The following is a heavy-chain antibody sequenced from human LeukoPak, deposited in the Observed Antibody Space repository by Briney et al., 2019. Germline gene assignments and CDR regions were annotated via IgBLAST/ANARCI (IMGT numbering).Heavy chain of an antibody. CDR3: AREYSGFDY. CDR2: IYYSGST. CDR1: GGSISSYY. D-gene: IGHD1-26*01. J-gene: IGHJ4*02. V-gene: IGHV4-59*12. Sequence: LETLSLTCTVSGGSISSYYWSWIRQPPGKGLEWIGYIYYSGSTNYNPSLKSRVTISVDMSKNQFSLQLNSVTPEDTAVYYCAREYSGFDYWGQGTLVTVSS.